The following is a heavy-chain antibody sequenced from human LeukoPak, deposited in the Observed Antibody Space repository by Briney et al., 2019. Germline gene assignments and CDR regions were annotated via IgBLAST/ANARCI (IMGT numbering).Heavy chain of an antibody. D-gene: IGHD4-17*01. V-gene: IGHV4-31*03. CDR2: IYYSGST. CDR1: DGSISRGAYH. CDR3: ARSLTTTGGYAMDV. Sequence: PSETLSLTCTVSDGSISRGAYHWNWVRQHPGKGLEWIGNIYYSGSTTYIPSLKSRVTISVDTSKTQFSLTLSSVTAADTAVYYCARSLTTTGGYAMDVWGQGTTVTVSS. J-gene: IGHJ6*02.